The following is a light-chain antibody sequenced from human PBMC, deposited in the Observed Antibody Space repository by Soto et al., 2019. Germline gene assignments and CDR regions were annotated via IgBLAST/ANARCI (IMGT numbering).Light chain of an antibody. J-gene: IGKJ1*01. V-gene: IGKV1-5*03. CDR3: QQYNSLWT. CDR1: QTISSW. Sequence: DIQMTQSPSTLSRSVGHRVTIPCRASQTISSWLAWYQQKPGKAPKLLIYKASTLKSGVPSRFSGSGSGTEFTLTISSLQPDDLATYYCQQYNSLWTFGQGTKVDIK. CDR2: KAS.